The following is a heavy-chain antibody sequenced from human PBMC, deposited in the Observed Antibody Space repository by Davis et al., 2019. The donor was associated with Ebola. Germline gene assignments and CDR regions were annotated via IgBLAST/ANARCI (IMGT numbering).Heavy chain of an antibody. CDR3: ARVNIVLVVYRYRPGFYGMDV. CDR1: GDSISSSNW. V-gene: IGHV4-4*02. CDR2: ISQSGST. Sequence: SETLSLTCAVSGDSISSSNWWSWVRQPPGKGLEWIGEISQSGSTNYNPSLKSRVTISVDTSKNQFSLKLSSVTAADTAVYYCARVNIVLVVYRYRPGFYGMDVWGQGTTVTVSS. J-gene: IGHJ6*02. D-gene: IGHD2-8*02.